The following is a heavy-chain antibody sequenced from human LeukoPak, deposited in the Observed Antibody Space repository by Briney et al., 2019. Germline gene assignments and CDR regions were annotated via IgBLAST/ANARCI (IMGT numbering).Heavy chain of an antibody. CDR2: ISWDGGST. J-gene: IGHJ3*02. D-gene: IGHD1-26*01. CDR1: GFTFDDYA. CDR3: AKGVGATGGVDAFDI. V-gene: IGHV3-43D*03. Sequence: PGGSLRLSCAASGFTFDDYAMHWVRHAPGKGLEWVSLISWDGGSTYYADSVKGRFTISRDNSKNSLYLQMNSLRAEDTALYYCAKGVGATGGVDAFDIWGQGTMVTVSS.